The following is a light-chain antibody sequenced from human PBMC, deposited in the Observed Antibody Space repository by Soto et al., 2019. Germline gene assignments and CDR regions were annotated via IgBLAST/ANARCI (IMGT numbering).Light chain of an antibody. Sequence: QSVLTQPPSASGTPGQRVTISCSGSSSNIGSNTVSWYQQLPGTAPKLLIYSNDQRPSAVPGRFSGSKSGTSASLAISGLLSEDEADYYCATWDDSLNVVFGGGTQLTVL. CDR2: SND. J-gene: IGLJ2*01. CDR1: SSNIGSNT. V-gene: IGLV1-44*01. CDR3: ATWDDSLNVV.